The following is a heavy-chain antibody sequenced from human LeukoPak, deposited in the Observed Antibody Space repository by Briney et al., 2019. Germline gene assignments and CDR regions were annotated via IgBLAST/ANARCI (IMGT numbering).Heavy chain of an antibody. J-gene: IGHJ4*02. D-gene: IGHD2-15*01. CDR1: GGSISSGDHF. CDR2: IFYSGST. Sequence: SETLSLTCTVSGGSISSGDHFWSWIRQHPGKGLEWIGYIFYSGSTYYNPSLKSRVTISVDTSKNQFSLKLSSVTAADTAVYYCARELLSCSGSSCQSGDYWGQGTLVTVSS. CDR3: ARELLSCSGSSCQSGDY. V-gene: IGHV4-31*03.